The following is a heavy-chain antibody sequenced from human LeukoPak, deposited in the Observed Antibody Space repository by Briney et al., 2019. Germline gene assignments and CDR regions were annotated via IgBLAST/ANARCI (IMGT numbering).Heavy chain of an antibody. J-gene: IGHJ4*02. CDR2: IYTSGST. D-gene: IGHD1-26*01. CDR3: ARRSYSASYYLDY. Sequence: KPSETLSLTCTVSDGSISSSSYYWSWIRQPAGKGLEWIGRIYTSGSTNYNPSLKSRVTISVDTSKNQFSLKLSSVTAAGTAVYYCARRSYSASYYLDYWAQETLVTVSS. V-gene: IGHV4-61*02. CDR1: DGSISSSSYY.